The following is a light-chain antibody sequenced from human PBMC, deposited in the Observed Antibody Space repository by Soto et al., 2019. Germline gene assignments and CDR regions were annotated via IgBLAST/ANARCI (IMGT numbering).Light chain of an antibody. CDR2: AAS. J-gene: IGKJ4*01. CDR3: HQYYSYPRT. CDR1: QGISSY. V-gene: IGKV1-8*01. Sequence: AIRMTQSPSSFSASTGDRVTITCRASQGISSYLAWSQQKPGKAPKLLIYAASTLQSGVPSRFSGSGSGTDFTLPISCLQSEDFATYDCHQYYSYPRTFGGGTKGEIK.